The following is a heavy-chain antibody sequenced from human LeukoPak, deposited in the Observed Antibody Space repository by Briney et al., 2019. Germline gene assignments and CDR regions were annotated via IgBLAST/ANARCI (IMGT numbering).Heavy chain of an antibody. CDR1: GFTFSDYY. CDR3: ARGLWFGELYFDY. D-gene: IGHD3-10*01. J-gene: IGHJ4*02. Sequence: PGGSLRLSCAASGFTFSDYYMSWIRQAPGKGLEWVSYISSSGSTIYYADSVKGRFTISRDNAENSLYLQMNSLRAEDTAVYYCARGLWFGELYFDYWGQGTLVTVSS. CDR2: ISSSGSTI. V-gene: IGHV3-11*01.